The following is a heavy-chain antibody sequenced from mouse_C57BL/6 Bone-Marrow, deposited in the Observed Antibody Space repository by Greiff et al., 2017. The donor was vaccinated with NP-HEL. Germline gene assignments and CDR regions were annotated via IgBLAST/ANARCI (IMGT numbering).Heavy chain of an antibody. CDR1: GFTFSDYG. Sequence: EVQGVESGGGLVKPGGSLKLSCAASGFTFSDYGMHWVRQAPEKGLEWVAYISRGSSTIYYADTVKGRFTISRDNAKTTLFLQMTSLRAEDTAMYYCARTRSSSYWYFDVWGTGTTVTVSS. D-gene: IGHD1-1*01. J-gene: IGHJ1*03. CDR3: ARTRSSSYWYFDV. CDR2: ISRGSSTI. V-gene: IGHV5-17*01.